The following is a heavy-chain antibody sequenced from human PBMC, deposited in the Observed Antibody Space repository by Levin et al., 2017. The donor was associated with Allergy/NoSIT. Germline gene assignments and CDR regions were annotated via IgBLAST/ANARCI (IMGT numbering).Heavy chain of an antibody. J-gene: IGHJ4*02. CDR3: ARDKGRKVTTDY. D-gene: IGHD4-17*01. CDR1: GYTFTGYY. Sequence: GESLKISCKASGYTFTGYYMHWVRQAPGQGLEWMGWINPNSGGTNYAQKFQGRVTMTRDTSISTAYMELSRLRSDDTAVYYCARDKGRKVTTDYWGQGTLVTVSS. V-gene: IGHV1-2*02. CDR2: INPNSGGT.